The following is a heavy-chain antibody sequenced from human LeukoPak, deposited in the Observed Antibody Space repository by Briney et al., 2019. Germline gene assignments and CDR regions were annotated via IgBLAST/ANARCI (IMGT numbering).Heavy chain of an antibody. CDR2: ISSSGSTI. Sequence: PGGSLRLSCAASGFTFSSYEMNWVRQAPGKGLEWVSYISSSGSTIYYADSVKGRFTISRDNAKNSLYLQMNSLRAEDTAVYYCARGDYYYDSSGYGSIDYWGQGTLVTVSS. D-gene: IGHD3-22*01. CDR1: GFTFSSYE. V-gene: IGHV3-48*03. J-gene: IGHJ4*02. CDR3: ARGDYYYDSSGYGSIDY.